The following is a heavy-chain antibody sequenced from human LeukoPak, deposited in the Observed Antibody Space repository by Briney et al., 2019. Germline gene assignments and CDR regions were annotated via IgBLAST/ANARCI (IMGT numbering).Heavy chain of an antibody. Sequence: SETLSLTCTVSGGSISSGGYYWSWIRQPPGKGLEWIGYIYHSGSTYYNPSLKSRVTISVDRSKNQFSLKLSSVTAADTAVYYCARDRGMDGSSSWLVHAFDIWGQGTMVTVSS. V-gene: IGHV4-30-2*01. CDR3: ARDRGMDGSSSWLVHAFDI. J-gene: IGHJ3*02. CDR1: GGSISSGGYY. D-gene: IGHD6-6*01. CDR2: IYHSGST.